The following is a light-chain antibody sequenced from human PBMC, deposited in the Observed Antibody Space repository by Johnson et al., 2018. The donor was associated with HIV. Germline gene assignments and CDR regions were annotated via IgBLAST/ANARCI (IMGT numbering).Light chain of an antibody. CDR1: SSNIGKNY. CDR2: DNN. CDR3: GTWDSSLSAARV. V-gene: IGLV1-51*01. J-gene: IGLJ1*01. Sequence: QSVLTQPPSVSAAPGQKVTISYSGSSSNIGKNYVSWYQQLPGTAPKLLIYDNNKRPSGIPDRFSGSKSGTSATLGITGLQTGDEADYYCGTWDSSLSAARVFGPGTKVTVL.